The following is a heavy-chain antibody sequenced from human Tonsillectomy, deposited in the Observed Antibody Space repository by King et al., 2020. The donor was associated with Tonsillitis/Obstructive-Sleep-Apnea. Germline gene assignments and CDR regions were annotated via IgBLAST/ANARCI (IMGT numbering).Heavy chain of an antibody. CDR1: GGTPSRYA. D-gene: IGHD5-18*01. J-gene: IGHJ4*02. V-gene: IGHV1-69*12. Sequence: QLVQSGAEMKKPGSSVKVSCKASGGTPSRYAISWVRQAPGQGLEWMGGIIPMFGTANYAQKFQGRVTITADEATSTAYMELSSLRSEDTAVYFCVREGGYSYGPFDYWGQGTLVTVSS. CDR2: IIPMFGTA. CDR3: VREGGYSYGPFDY.